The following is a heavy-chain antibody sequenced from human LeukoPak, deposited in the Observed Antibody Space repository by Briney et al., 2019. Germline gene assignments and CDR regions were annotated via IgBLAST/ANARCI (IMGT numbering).Heavy chain of an antibody. CDR3: ARDGDYYDSSGYVDY. Sequence: PGGSLRLSCAASGFTFSSYEMNWVRQAPGKGLEWVSYISSSGSTIYYADSVKGRFTISRDNAKNSLYLQMNSLRAEDTAVYYCARDGDYYDSSGYVDYWGQGTLVTVSS. V-gene: IGHV3-48*03. J-gene: IGHJ4*02. CDR1: GFTFSSYE. D-gene: IGHD3-22*01. CDR2: ISSSGSTI.